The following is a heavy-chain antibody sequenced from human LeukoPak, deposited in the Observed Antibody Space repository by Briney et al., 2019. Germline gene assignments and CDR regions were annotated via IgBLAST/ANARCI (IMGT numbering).Heavy chain of an antibody. D-gene: IGHD5-18*01. Sequence: SETLSLTCTVSGYSISSGYYWSWIRQPPGKGLEWIGYIYYSGSTNYNPSLKSRVTISLDTSKNQFSLKLSSVTAADTAVYYCARTTEGGYTYDYFYYYYMDVWGKGTTVTISS. CDR1: GYSISSGYY. CDR3: ARTTEGGYTYDYFYYYYMDV. J-gene: IGHJ6*03. V-gene: IGHV4-61*01. CDR2: IYYSGST.